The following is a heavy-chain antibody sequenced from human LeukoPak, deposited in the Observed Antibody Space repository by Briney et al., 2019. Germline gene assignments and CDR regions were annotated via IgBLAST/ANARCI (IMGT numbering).Heavy chain of an antibody. CDR3: ARDRRISVIVVVTNDAFDI. D-gene: IGHD3-22*01. Sequence: QPGGSLRLSCAASGFTFSTYAMSWVRQAPGKGLEWVSAISGSGGSTYYADPVKGRLTISRDNSKNTLYLQMTYLRAEDTAVYYCARDRRISVIVVVTNDAFDIWGQGTMVTVS. CDR2: ISGSGGST. V-gene: IGHV3-23*01. CDR1: GFTFSTYA. J-gene: IGHJ3*02.